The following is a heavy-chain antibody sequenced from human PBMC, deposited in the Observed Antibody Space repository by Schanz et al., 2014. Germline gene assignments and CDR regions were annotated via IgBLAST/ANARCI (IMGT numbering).Heavy chain of an antibody. CDR3: ARGRVVPAAPEFDY. V-gene: IGHV4-59*01. D-gene: IGHD2-2*01. CDR2: IYYSGST. Sequence: QVQLQESGPGLVKPSETLSLTCTVSSASIRTYYWSWIRQPPGKGLEWIGYIYYSGSTTYNPSLKSRVTISVDTSKKQFSLNLSSVTAADTAVYYCARGRVVPAAPEFDYGGQGILVTVSS. CDR1: SASIRTYY. J-gene: IGHJ4*02.